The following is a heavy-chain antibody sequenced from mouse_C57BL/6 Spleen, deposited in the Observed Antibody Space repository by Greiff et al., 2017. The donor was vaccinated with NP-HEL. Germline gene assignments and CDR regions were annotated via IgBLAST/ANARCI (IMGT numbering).Heavy chain of an antibody. CDR2: ISNGGGST. J-gene: IGHJ4*01. V-gene: IGHV5-12*01. CDR3: ARRYDYDYAMDY. Sequence: DVKLVESGGGLVQPGGSLKLSCAASGFTFSDYYMYWVRQTPEKRLEWVAYISNGGGSTYYPDTVKGRFTISRDNAKNTLYLQMSRLKSEDTAMYYCARRYDYDYAMDYWGQGTSVTVSS. D-gene: IGHD2-4*01. CDR1: GFTFSDYY.